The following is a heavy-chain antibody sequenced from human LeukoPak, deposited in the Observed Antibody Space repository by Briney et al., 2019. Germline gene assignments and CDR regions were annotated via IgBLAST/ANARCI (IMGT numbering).Heavy chain of an antibody. Sequence: SETLSLTCTVSGGSISSSSYYWGWIRQPPGKGLEWIGRIYTSGSTNYNPSLKSRVTMSVDTSKNQFSLKLSSVTAADTAVYYCARVAYSSSWPNWFDPWGQGTLVTVSS. CDR3: ARVAYSSSWPNWFDP. CDR1: GGSISSSSYY. J-gene: IGHJ5*02. V-gene: IGHV4-39*07. D-gene: IGHD6-13*01. CDR2: IYTSGST.